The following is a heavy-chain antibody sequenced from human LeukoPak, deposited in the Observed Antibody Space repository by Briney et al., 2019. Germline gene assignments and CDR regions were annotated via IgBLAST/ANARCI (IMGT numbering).Heavy chain of an antibody. V-gene: IGHV3-23*01. Sequence: GGSLRISCAASGFTFSTYAMSWVRQAPGKGLEWVSDISASGVTTSYAEYAKGRFIISRDNSKDTLYLQMNSLRAEDTAIYCCVKGPAAMSNWGQGTLVTVSS. D-gene: IGHD6-13*01. CDR2: ISASGVTT. CDR3: VKGPAAMSN. CDR1: GFTFSTYA. J-gene: IGHJ4*02.